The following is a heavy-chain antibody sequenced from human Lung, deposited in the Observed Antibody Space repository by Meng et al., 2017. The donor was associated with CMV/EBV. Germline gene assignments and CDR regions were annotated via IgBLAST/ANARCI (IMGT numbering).Heavy chain of an antibody. D-gene: IGHD2-15*01. J-gene: IGHJ3*02. CDR1: GYSFTSYW. Sequence: GGSLRLXCKGSGYSFTSYWIGWVRQMPGKGLEWMGIIYPGDSDTRYSPSFQGQVTISADKSISTAYLQWSSLKASDTAMYYCARQIGNAAHDAFDIWGQGTMVTVSS. CDR3: ARQIGNAAHDAFDI. V-gene: IGHV5-51*01. CDR2: IYPGDSDT.